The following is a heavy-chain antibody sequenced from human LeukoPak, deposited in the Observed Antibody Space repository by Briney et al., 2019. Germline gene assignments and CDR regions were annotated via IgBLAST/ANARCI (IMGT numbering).Heavy chain of an antibody. CDR3: ASLWGIAAAGSTPDY. CDR2: ISSSSSYI. J-gene: IGHJ4*02. CDR1: GFTFSSYS. V-gene: IGHV3-21*01. D-gene: IGHD6-13*01. Sequence: GRSLRLSCAASGFTFSSYSMNWVRQAPGKGLEWVSSISSSSSYIYYADSVKGRFTISRDNAKNSLYLQMNSLRAEDTAVYYCASLWGIAAAGSTPDYWGQGTLVTVSS.